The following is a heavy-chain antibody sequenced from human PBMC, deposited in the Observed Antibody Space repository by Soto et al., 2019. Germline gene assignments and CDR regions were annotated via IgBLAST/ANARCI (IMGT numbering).Heavy chain of an antibody. CDR3: ARVYYDFWSGYYDPLYFDY. V-gene: IGHV6-1*01. CDR2: TYYRSKWYN. Sequence: PSQTLSLTCAISGDSVSSNSAAWNWIRQSPSRGLEWLGRTYYRSKWYNDYAVSVKSRITINPDTSKNQFSLQLNSVTPEDTAVYYCARVYYDFWSGYYDPLYFDYWGQGTLVTVPQ. D-gene: IGHD3-3*01. CDR1: GDSVSSNSAA. J-gene: IGHJ4*02.